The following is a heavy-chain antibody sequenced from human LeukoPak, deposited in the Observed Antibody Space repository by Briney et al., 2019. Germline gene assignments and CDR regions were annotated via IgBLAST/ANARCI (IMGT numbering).Heavy chain of an antibody. CDR3: AKGPGGSYLNWFDP. D-gene: IGHD1-26*01. CDR2: ISGNGGST. Sequence: PGGSLRLSCAASGFTFSSYAMSWVRQAPGKGLEWVSAISGNGGSTYYADSVKGRFTISRDNSKNTLYLQMNSPRAEDTAVYYCAKGPGGSYLNWFDPWGQGTLVTVSS. CDR1: GFTFSSYA. V-gene: IGHV3-23*01. J-gene: IGHJ5*02.